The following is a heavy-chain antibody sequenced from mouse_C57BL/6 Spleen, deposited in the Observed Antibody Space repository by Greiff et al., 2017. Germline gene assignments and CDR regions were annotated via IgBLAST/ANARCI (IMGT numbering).Heavy chain of an antibody. V-gene: IGHV5-4*01. J-gene: IGHJ3*01. CDR3: ARDGVLRYVFAY. D-gene: IGHD1-1*01. Sequence: EVKVVESGGGLVKPGGSLKLSCAASGFTFSSYAMSWVRQTPEKRLEWVATISDGGSYTYYPDNVKGRFTISRDNAKNNLYLQMSHLKSEDTAMYYCARDGVLRYVFAYWGQGTLVTVSA. CDR1: GFTFSSYA. CDR2: ISDGGSYT.